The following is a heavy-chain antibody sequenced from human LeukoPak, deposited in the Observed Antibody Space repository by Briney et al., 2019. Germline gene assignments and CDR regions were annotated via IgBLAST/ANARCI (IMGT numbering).Heavy chain of an antibody. D-gene: IGHD3-22*01. CDR2: VYTSGST. Sequence: PSETLSLTCTVSGGSIGSYYWSCIRQPAGKGLEWIGRVYTSGSTNYNPSLKSRVTMSVDTSKNQFSLKLSPVTAADTAMYYCARVRSSYYYDSSGYHYDTKGNYMDVWGKGTTVTISS. J-gene: IGHJ6*03. CDR3: ARVRSSYYYDSSGYHYDTKGNYMDV. V-gene: IGHV4-4*07. CDR1: GGSIGSYY.